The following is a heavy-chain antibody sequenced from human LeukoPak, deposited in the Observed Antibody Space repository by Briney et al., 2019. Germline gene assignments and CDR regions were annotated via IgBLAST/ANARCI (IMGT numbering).Heavy chain of an antibody. CDR1: GFTFNRYS. D-gene: IGHD1-14*01. J-gene: IGHJ6*03. CDR2: ISRTSEAI. Sequence: GGSLRLSCAASGFTFNRYSMAWVRQAPGKGLEWVSIISRTSEAIFYADSVKGRFTISRDNAKNSLYLQTNGLRAEDTAAYYCARANREHYYYHMDVWGKGTTVTISS. V-gene: IGHV3-21*01. CDR3: ARANREHYYYHMDV.